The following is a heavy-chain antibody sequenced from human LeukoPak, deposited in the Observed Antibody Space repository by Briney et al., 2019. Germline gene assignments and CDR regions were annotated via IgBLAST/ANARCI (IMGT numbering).Heavy chain of an antibody. CDR3: AKVDSGYDFAYYFDY. D-gene: IGHD5-12*01. CDR2: ISGSGGST. CDR1: GFTFSSYA. Sequence: GGSLRLSCAASGFTFSSYAMSWVRQAPGKGLEWVSAISGSGGSTYYADSVKGRFTISRDNSKNTLYLQVNSLRAEDTAVYYCAKVDSGYDFAYYFDYWGQGTLVTVSS. J-gene: IGHJ4*02. V-gene: IGHV3-23*01.